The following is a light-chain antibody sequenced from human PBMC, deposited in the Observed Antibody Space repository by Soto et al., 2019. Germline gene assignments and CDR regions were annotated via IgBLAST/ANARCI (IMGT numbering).Light chain of an antibody. Sequence: IVMTHSPATLSGSPGEIATLSGRAIQSVSSSYLACYQQKPVQAPRLLIFGASSRATDIPDRFSGSGSGTDFTLTISRLEPEDFAVYYCQQYGSSLTWTFGQGTKVDIK. V-gene: IGKV3-20*01. CDR1: QSVSSSY. CDR3: QQYGSSLTWT. J-gene: IGKJ1*01. CDR2: GAS.